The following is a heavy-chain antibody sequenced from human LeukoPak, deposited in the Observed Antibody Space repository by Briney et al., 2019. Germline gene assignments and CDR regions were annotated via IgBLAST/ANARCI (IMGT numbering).Heavy chain of an antibody. D-gene: IGHD3-10*01. CDR2: ISGTGATT. V-gene: IGHV3-23*01. CDR1: GFTFSNYR. CDR3: AKDQRFGDLDDY. Sequence: PGGSLRLSCAASGFTFSNYRMNWVRQAPGKGLEWVSSISGTGATTYYADSVKGRFAISRDNSKNTLYLQMSGLRAEDTAVYYCAKDQRFGDLDDYRGQGTLVTVSS. J-gene: IGHJ4*02.